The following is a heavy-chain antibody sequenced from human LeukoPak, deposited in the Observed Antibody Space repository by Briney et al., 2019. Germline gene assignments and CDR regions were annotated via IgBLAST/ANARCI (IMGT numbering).Heavy chain of an antibody. D-gene: IGHD2-15*01. CDR1: GYTFTSYD. J-gene: IGHJ6*02. V-gene: IGHV1-8*01. CDR3: ARRGWFYYGMDV. CDR2: MNPNSGNT. Sequence: ASVKVSCKASGYTFTSYDINWVRQATGQGLEWMGWMNPNSGNTGYAQKFQGRVTMTRNTSISTAYMELSSLRSEDTAVYYRARRGWFYYGMDVWGQGTTVTVSS.